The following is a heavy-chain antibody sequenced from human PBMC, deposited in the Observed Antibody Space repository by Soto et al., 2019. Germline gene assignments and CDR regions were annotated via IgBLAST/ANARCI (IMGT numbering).Heavy chain of an antibody. CDR3: ARVGGLYYDSSGYYSGS. Sequence: EVQLVESGGGLVQPGGSLRLSCAASGFTFSSYSMNWVRQAPGKGLEWVSYISSSSSTIYYADSVKGRFTISRDNAKNSLYLQMNSLRDEDTAVYYCARVGGLYYDSSGYYSGSWCQGTLVTVSS. CDR1: GFTFSSYS. J-gene: IGHJ5*02. D-gene: IGHD3-22*01. V-gene: IGHV3-48*02. CDR2: ISSSSSTI.